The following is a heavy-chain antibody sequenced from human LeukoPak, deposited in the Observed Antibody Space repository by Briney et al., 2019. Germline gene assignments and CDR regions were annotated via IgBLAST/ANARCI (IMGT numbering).Heavy chain of an antibody. CDR2: IYYSRST. J-gene: IGHJ4*02. V-gene: IGHV4-59*08. CDR1: GGSISSYY. D-gene: IGHD1-26*01. Sequence: SETLSLTCTVSGGSISSYYWSWIRQPPGKGLEWIGYIYYSRSTNYNPSLKSRVTISVDTSKNQFSLKLSSVTAADTAVYYCARHGGGRGSYKKYWGQGTLVTVSS. CDR3: ARHGGGRGSYKKY.